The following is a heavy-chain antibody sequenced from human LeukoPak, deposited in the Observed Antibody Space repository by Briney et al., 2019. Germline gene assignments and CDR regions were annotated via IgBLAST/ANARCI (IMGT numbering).Heavy chain of an antibody. Sequence: ASVKVSCKASGYTFTGYYMHWVRQAPGQGLEWMGWINPNSGGTNYAQKFQGRVTVTRDTSISTAYMELSRLRSDDTAVYYCARGAWAYSYGVGADYWGQGTLVTVSS. CDR1: GYTFTGYY. J-gene: IGHJ4*02. V-gene: IGHV1-2*02. D-gene: IGHD5-18*01. CDR2: INPNSGGT. CDR3: ARGAWAYSYGVGADY.